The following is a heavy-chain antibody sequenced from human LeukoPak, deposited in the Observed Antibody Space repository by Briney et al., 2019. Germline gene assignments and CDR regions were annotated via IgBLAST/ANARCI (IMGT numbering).Heavy chain of an antibody. D-gene: IGHD3-10*01. J-gene: IGHJ4*02. CDR3: ARCDSYYGSGPVYYFDY. CDR1: GFTFSSYA. V-gene: IGHV3-23*01. CDR2: ISGSGGST. Sequence: GGSLRLSCAASGFTFSSYAMSWVRQAPGKGLEWVSAISGSGGSTYYADSVKGRFTISRDNSKNTLYLQMNSLRAEDTAVYYCARCDSYYGSGPVYYFDYWGQGTLVTVSS.